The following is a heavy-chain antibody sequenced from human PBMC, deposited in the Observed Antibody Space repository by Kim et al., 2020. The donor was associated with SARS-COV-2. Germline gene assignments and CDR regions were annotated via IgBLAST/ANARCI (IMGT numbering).Heavy chain of an antibody. CDR1: GFSFSSYG. J-gene: IGHJ6*02. CDR2: ILYDGSTK. CDR3: AKDWGKSGSFSGAHYYDGMDV. Sequence: GGSLRLSCAASGFSFSSYGMHWVRQAPGKGLEWVAVILYDGSTKYYADSVKGRFSISSDNSENSLYLQMNSLRDEDTAVYYCAKDWGKSGSFSGAHYYDGMDVWGQGTTVTVSS. D-gene: IGHD1-26*01. V-gene: IGHV3-30*18.